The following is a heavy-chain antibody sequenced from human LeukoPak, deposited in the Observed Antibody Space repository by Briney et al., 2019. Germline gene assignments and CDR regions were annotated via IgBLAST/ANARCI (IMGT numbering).Heavy chain of an antibody. CDR3: ARDQSHDILTGLRILDY. V-gene: IGHV3-23*01. D-gene: IGHD3-9*01. CDR1: GFTFNNYA. CDR2: ISGSGGAT. J-gene: IGHJ4*02. Sequence: GGSLRLSCAASGFTFNNYAMSWVRQAPGKGLEWVSAISGSGGATYFADSVKGRFTISRDNSKNTLYLQVNSLRAEDTAVYYCARDQSHDILTGLRILDYWGQGALVTVSS.